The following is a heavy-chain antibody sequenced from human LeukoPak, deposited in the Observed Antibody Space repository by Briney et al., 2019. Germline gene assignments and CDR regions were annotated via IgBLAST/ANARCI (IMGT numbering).Heavy chain of an antibody. CDR1: GGSISSGSYY. Sequence: SETLSLTFTVSGGSISSGSYYWSWIRQPAGKGLEWIGRIYTSGSTNYNPSLKSRVTISVDTSKNQFSLKLSSVTAADTAVYYCASNDFWSGYPLYYYYMDVWGKGTTVTVSS. CDR3: ASNDFWSGYPLYYYYMDV. D-gene: IGHD3-3*01. V-gene: IGHV4-61*02. CDR2: IYTSGST. J-gene: IGHJ6*03.